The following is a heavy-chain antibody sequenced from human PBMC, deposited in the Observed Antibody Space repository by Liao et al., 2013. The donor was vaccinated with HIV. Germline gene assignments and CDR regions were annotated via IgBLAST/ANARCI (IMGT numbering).Heavy chain of an antibody. D-gene: IGHD6-13*01. CDR2: IYYSGNT. CDR1: GGSISSGDHY. J-gene: IGHJ4*02. V-gene: IGHV4-30-4*08. CDR3: AREGYRSTWYHGSWFDR. Sequence: QVQLQESGPGLVRPSQTLSLTCTVSGGSISSGDHYWTWIRQPPGKGLEWIGYIYYSGNTYYNTSLKSRLTISLDTSKNRFSLTLTSVTAADTAVYYCAREGYRSTWYHGSWFDRWGQGTLVPVSS.